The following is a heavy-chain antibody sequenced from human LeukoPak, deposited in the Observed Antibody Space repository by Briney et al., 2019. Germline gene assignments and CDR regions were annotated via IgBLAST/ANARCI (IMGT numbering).Heavy chain of an antibody. CDR3: ARITLQNYYYDSSAYYPGDY. Sequence: ASVKVSCKASGYTFSNYAINWVRQAPGQGLEWMGWICAYNGNTNYAQKLQDRVTMATDTSTSTAYMELRSLRSDDTAVYYCARITLQNYYYDSSAYYPGDYWGQGTLVTVSS. V-gene: IGHV1-18*01. D-gene: IGHD3-22*01. CDR1: GYTFSNYA. J-gene: IGHJ4*02. CDR2: ICAYNGNT.